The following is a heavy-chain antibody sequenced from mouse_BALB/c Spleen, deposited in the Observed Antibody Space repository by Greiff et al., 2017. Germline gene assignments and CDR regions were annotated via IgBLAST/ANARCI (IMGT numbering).Heavy chain of an antibody. V-gene: IGHV1-69*02. Sequence: VQLQQPGAELVKPGASVKLSCKASGYTFTSYWMHWVKQRPGQGLEWIGEIDPSDSYTNYNQKFKGKATLTVDKSSSTAYMQLSSLTSEDSAVYYCASPYDYDFAYWGQGTLVTVSA. CDR2: IDPSDSYT. J-gene: IGHJ3*01. CDR1: GYTFTSYW. CDR3: ASPYDYDFAY. D-gene: IGHD2-4*01.